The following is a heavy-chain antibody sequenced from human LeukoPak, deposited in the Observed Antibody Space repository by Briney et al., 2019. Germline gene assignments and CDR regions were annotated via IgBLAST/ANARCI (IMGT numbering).Heavy chain of an antibody. J-gene: IGHJ5*02. V-gene: IGHV4-30-4*01. Sequence: PSQTLSLTCTVSGGSISSGDYYWRWIRQPPGKGLEWIGYIYYSGSTYYNPSLKSRVTISVDTSKNQFSLKLSSVTAADTAVYYCARGKSTRIYGDYVGKNWFDPWGQGTLVTVSS. CDR1: GGSISSGDYY. CDR3: ARGKSTRIYGDYVGKNWFDP. D-gene: IGHD4-17*01. CDR2: IYYSGST.